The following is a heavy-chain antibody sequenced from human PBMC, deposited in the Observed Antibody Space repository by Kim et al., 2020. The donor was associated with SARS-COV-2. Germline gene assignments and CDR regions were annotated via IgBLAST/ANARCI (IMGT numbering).Heavy chain of an antibody. CDR3: ARRGAYRGEYVNYFYMDI. CDR2: LYTGGST. D-gene: IGHD4-17*01. CDR1: GGSITSND. V-gene: IGHV4-4*08. Sequence: SETLSLTCSVSGGSITSNDWSWIRQAPRKGLEWIGNLYTGGSTEYNPSLRSRVTMSVDTSKNHFSLKVRSVTAADTAVYYCARRGAYRGEYVNYFYMDI. J-gene: IGHJ6*03.